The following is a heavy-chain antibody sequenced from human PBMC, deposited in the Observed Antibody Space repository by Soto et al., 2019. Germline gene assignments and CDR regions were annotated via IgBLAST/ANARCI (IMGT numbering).Heavy chain of an antibody. Sequence: PSETLSLTCSVSGRSMSSNYWSWIRQSPDNGLEWLGYVFYGGTDYNPSLEGRVSMSVETSKSQFSLKMTSVTAADTAVYYCASYRWALHFDSWGQGNLVTVSS. J-gene: IGHJ4*02. V-gene: IGHV4-59*01. D-gene: IGHD2-8*02. CDR1: GRSMSSNY. CDR3: ASYRWALHFDS. CDR2: VFYGGT.